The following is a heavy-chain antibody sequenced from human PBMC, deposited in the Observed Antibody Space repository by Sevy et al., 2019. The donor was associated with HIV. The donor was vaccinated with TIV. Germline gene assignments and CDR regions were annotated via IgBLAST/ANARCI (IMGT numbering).Heavy chain of an antibody. D-gene: IGHD3-22*01. Sequence: GGSLRLSCAASGFTVSSNYMNWVRQAPGKGLEWVSVIYGSGSTYYAEWVKGRFTISRDNSKNTVYLEMKSLRAEDTAVYYCARGNYYDSSGPPGSSFDSWGQGTLVTVSS. V-gene: IGHV3-66*01. CDR1: GFTVSSNY. CDR2: IYGSGST. CDR3: ARGNYYDSSGPPGSSFDS. J-gene: IGHJ4*02.